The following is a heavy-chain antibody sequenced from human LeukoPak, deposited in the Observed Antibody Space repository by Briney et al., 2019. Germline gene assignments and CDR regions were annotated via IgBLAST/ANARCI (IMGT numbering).Heavy chain of an antibody. Sequence: SETLSLTCTVSGGSISSYYWSWIRQPPGKGLEWIGYIYYSGSTNYNPSLKSRVTISVDTSENQFSLKLSSVTAADTAVYYCARESGGAANWFDPWGQGTLVTVSS. V-gene: IGHV4-59*01. CDR1: GGSISSYY. J-gene: IGHJ5*02. D-gene: IGHD6-25*01. CDR2: IYYSGST. CDR3: ARESGGAANWFDP.